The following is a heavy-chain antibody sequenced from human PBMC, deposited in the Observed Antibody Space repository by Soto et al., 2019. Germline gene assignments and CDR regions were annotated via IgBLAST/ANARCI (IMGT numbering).Heavy chain of an antibody. CDR1: GGSISSYY. CDR2: IYYSGST. CDR3: ARDRELGYCSGGSCYSEGWFDP. V-gene: IGHV4-59*12. J-gene: IGHJ5*02. Sequence: SETLSLTCTVSGGSISSYYWSWIRQPPGKGLEWIGYIYYSGSTNYNPSLKSRVTISVDTSKNQFSLKLSSVTAADTAAYYCARDRELGYCSGGSCYSEGWFDPWGQGTLVTVSS. D-gene: IGHD2-15*01.